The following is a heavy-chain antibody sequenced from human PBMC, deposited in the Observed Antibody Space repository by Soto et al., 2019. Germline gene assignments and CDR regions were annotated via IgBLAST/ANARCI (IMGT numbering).Heavy chain of an antibody. V-gene: IGHV1-24*01. CDR1: GYTLTELS. Sequence: ASVKVSCKVSGYTLTELSMHWVRQAPGKGLEWMGGFDPEDGETIYAQKLQGRVTMTEDTSTDTAYMELSSLRSEDTAVYYCATDDVLEARKNCSSTSCYTYYYYYYGMDVWGQGTTVTVSS. CDR3: ATDDVLEARKNCSSTSCYTYYYYYYGMDV. D-gene: IGHD2-2*02. J-gene: IGHJ6*02. CDR2: FDPEDGET.